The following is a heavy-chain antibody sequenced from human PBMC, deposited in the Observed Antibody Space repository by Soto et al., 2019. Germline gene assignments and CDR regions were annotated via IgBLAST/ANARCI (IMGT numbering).Heavy chain of an antibody. CDR3: ARDTSRGEYDY. D-gene: IGHD3-10*01. CDR2: INVYNGNT. V-gene: IGHV1-18*01. J-gene: IGHJ4*02. CDR1: GYTFTSYG. Sequence: QVQLVQSGAEVKKPGASVKVSCKASGYTFTSYGISWVRQAPGQGLEWMGWINVYNGNTNYAQKPQGRVTMTTDTSTGTAYLDLRSLRSDDTAVYFCARDTSRGEYDYWGQGTLVTVSS.